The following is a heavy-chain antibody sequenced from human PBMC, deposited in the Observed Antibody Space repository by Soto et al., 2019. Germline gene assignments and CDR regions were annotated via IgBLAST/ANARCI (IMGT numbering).Heavy chain of an antibody. D-gene: IGHD4-17*01. CDR1: GFSFSSYA. Sequence: QVQLVESGGGVVQPGRSLRLYCAASGFSFSSYAMHWVRQAPGTGLEWVAGISYDGSNKYYADSVKGRFTISRDNSKNTLYLQMNSLRAEDTAVYYCARENGDYFNWFDPWGQGTLVTVSS. J-gene: IGHJ5*02. CDR3: ARENGDYFNWFDP. CDR2: ISYDGSNK. V-gene: IGHV3-30-3*01.